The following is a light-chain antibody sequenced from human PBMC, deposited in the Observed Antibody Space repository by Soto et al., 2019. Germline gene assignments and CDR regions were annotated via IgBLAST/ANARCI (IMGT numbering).Light chain of an antibody. CDR2: AAS. CDR3: QQYGSSPIT. Sequence: EIVLTQSPGTLSLSPGERATLSCWASQSVDSSHLAWYQQRPGQAPRLLMYAASSRATGIPDRFSGSGSGTDFTLTISRLEPEDFAVYYCQQYGSSPITFGGGTKVEIK. CDR1: QSVDSSH. V-gene: IGKV3-20*01. J-gene: IGKJ4*01.